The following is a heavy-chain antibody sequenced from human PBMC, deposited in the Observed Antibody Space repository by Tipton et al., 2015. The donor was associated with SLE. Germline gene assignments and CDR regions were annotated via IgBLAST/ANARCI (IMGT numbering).Heavy chain of an antibody. V-gene: IGHV1-2*06. J-gene: IGHJ4*01. CDR2: IDPNNGAT. CDR3: VSSSLHSGWSY. D-gene: IGHD6-19*01. CDR1: GYTFTAFY. Sequence: QVQLVQSGAEVKKPGASVKVSCKASGYTFTAFYLYWMRQAPGQGLEWMGRIDPNNGATSYAQKFQGRVTMTRDTSITTAYMQLSGLQSDDTAVYFCVSSSLHSGWSYWGHGTLVTVSS.